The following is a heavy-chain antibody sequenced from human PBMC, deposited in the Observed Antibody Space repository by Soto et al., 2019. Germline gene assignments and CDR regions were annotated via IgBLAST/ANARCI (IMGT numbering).Heavy chain of an antibody. Sequence: QITLKESGPTLVKPTQTLTLTCTFSGFSLSTSGLGVGWIRQPPGKALEWLGIIYWYDDKPYSPSLRSRFTINKDTSKNQVFLTMTNMDPVDTATYYRAQAYKNNWFHDGFGIWGQGTMVTVSS. CDR3: AQAYKNNWFHDGFGI. V-gene: IGHV2-5*01. CDR1: GFSLSTSGLG. CDR2: IYWYDDK. D-gene: IGHD1-1*01. J-gene: IGHJ3*02.